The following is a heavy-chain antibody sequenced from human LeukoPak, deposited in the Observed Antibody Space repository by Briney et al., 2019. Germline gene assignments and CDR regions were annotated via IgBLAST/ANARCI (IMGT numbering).Heavy chain of an antibody. Sequence: GASVKVCCKASGYTFTSYDISWVRQAPGQGLEWMGWSCAYNGNTNYAQKLQGRVTMTTDTSTSTAYMELRSLRSDDTAVYYCARDPYDYVWGNKGDYWGQGTLVTGSS. CDR3: ARDPYDYVWGNKGDY. CDR1: GYTFTSYD. J-gene: IGHJ4*02. V-gene: IGHV1-18*01. CDR2: SCAYNGNT. D-gene: IGHD3-16*01.